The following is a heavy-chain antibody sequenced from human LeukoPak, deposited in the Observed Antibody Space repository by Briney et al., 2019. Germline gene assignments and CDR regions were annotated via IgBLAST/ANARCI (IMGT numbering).Heavy chain of an antibody. CDR2: INPSGGST. CDR1: GYTFTSYG. V-gene: IGHV1-46*01. D-gene: IGHD4-23*01. CDR3: ARPVGGKNWFDP. Sequence: GASVKVSCKASGYTFTSYGISWVRQAPGQGLEWMGMINPSGGSTSYAQKFQGRVTMTRDTSTSTVYMELSSLRSEDTAVYYCARPVGGKNWFDPWGQGTLVTVSS. J-gene: IGHJ5*02.